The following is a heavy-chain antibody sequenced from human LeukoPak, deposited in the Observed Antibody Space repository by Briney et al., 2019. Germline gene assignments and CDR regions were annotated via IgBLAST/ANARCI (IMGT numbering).Heavy chain of an antibody. Sequence: ASVKVSCKASGYTFTSCTVHWVRQAPGQRLEWMGWINAGNGNTKYSEKFQGRVTITRDTSASTVYVELNNLRSEDTAVYFCARDTFGSSRPSEYWGQGTLVTVSS. J-gene: IGHJ4*02. CDR2: INAGNGNT. V-gene: IGHV1-3*01. CDR3: ARDTFGSSRPSEY. CDR1: GYTFTSCT. D-gene: IGHD2/OR15-2a*01.